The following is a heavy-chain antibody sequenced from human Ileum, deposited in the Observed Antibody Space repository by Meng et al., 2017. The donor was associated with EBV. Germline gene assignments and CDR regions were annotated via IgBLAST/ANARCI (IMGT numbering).Heavy chain of an antibody. CDR1: GGTFSTYA. J-gene: IGHJ4*02. V-gene: IGHV1-69*01. CDR3: ARYFSDGSGFYNVDY. D-gene: IGHD3-22*01. Sequence: QVQLVQSGAEVKKPGLSVKVSCKASGGTFSTYAISWVRQAPGQGLEWMGGIIPIFAAPIYARKFQGRVTITADESTSTVYMELTSLTSEDTAVYFCARYFSDGSGFYNVDYWGQGTLVTVSS. CDR2: IIPIFAAP.